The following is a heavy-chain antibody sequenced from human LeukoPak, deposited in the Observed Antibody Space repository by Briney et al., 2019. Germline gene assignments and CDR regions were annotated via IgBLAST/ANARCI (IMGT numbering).Heavy chain of an antibody. CDR1: GFTFSSYS. CDR3: ARTSADYANDAFDI. CDR2: ISISSSYI. J-gene: IGHJ3*02. D-gene: IGHD4-17*01. V-gene: IGHV3-21*01. Sequence: GGSLRLSCAASGFTFSSYSMNWVRQAPGKGLEWVSSISISSSYIYYADSVKGRSTISRDNAKNSLYLQVNSLRAEDTAVYYCARTSADYANDAFDIWGQGTMVTVSS.